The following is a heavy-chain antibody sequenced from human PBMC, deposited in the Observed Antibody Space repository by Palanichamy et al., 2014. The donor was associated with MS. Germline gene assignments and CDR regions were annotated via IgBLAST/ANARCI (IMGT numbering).Heavy chain of an antibody. V-gene: IGHV3-48*03. CDR1: GFTFSNYD. CDR3: ARDIHYYGSASYYHAFDY. D-gene: IGHD3-10*01. CDR2: IPSSGDNI. Sequence: EVQLVESGGGLVQPGGSLRLSCVVSGFTFSNYDMNWVRQAPGKGLEWVSYIPSSGDNIQYADSVKGRFTISRDNAKNSLYLEMNGLRAEDTAVYYCARDIHYYGSASYYHAFDYWGQGALLTVSS. J-gene: IGHJ4*02.